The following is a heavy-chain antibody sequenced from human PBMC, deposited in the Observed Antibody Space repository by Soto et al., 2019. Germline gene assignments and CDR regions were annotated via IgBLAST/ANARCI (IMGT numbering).Heavy chain of an antibody. CDR2: ITGSGDRT. Sequence: GSLRLSCAASGFTFSFYAMTWVRQAPGKGLQWVSAITGSGDRTYYADSVKGRFTVSRDTSKNTLYLQMNSLRAEDTAVYYCAKESVDCSSTSCPDCWGQGTLVTVSS. J-gene: IGHJ4*02. D-gene: IGHD2-2*01. CDR3: AKESVDCSSTSCPDC. V-gene: IGHV3-23*01. CDR1: GFTFSFYA.